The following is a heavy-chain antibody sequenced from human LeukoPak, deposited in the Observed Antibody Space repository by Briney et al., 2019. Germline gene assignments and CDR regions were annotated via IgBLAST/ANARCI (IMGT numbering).Heavy chain of an antibody. CDR3: AREVYSSTWFDL. J-gene: IGHJ4*02. V-gene: IGHV3-66*01. Sequence: GGSLRLSCAASGFTFSNYWMGWVRQVPGKGLEWVSVIYAGGNTYYADSVKERFTNSRDNSRNTLYLQMNSLRGDDTAVYYCAREVYSSTWFDLWGQGTLVTVSS. CDR1: GFTFSNYW. D-gene: IGHD6-13*01. CDR2: IYAGGNT.